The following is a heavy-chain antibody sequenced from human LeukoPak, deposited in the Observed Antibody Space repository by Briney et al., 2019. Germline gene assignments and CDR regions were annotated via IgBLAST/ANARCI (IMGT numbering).Heavy chain of an antibody. D-gene: IGHD2-2*01. J-gene: IGHJ4*02. CDR1: GYSFTGYY. CDR3: ARGGYCSSTSCSQPGLLDY. V-gene: IGHV1-2*02. Sequence: ASVKVSCKTSGYSFTGYYIHWVRQAPGQGLEWMGWINPNSGGTNYAQKFQGRVTMTRDTSISTAYMDLSRLRSDDTAVYYCARGGYCSSTSCSQPGLLDYWGQGTPLTVSS. CDR2: INPNSGGT.